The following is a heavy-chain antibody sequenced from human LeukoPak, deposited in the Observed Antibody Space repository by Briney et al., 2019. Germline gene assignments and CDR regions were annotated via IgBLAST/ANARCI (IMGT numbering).Heavy chain of an antibody. CDR1: GFTFSSYG. Sequence: GGSLRLSCAASGFTFSSYGMHWVRQAPGKGLEWVAVISYDGSNKYYADSVKGRFTISRDNSKNTLYLQMNSLRAEDTAVYYCAKDLDSSGYYYVAGYFDLWGRGTLVTVSS. J-gene: IGHJ2*01. CDR3: AKDLDSSGYYYVAGYFDL. CDR2: ISYDGSNK. D-gene: IGHD3-22*01. V-gene: IGHV3-30*18.